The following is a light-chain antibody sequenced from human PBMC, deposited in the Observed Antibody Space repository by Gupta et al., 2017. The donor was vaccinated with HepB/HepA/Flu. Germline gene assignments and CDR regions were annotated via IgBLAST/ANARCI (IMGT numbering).Light chain of an antibody. J-gene: IGLJ2*01. CDR2: EVT. V-gene: IGLV2-14*03. Sequence: QSGLTQPASVSGSPGQSFTTSCTGTSSDIGSFHSVSWYQQYPGRAPKLLIYEVTNRPSGVSHRFSGSKTGNSASLAISGLQAEDEALYYCASFRSGYTLVIFGGGTELTVL. CDR3: ASFRSGYTLVI. CDR1: SSDIGSFHS.